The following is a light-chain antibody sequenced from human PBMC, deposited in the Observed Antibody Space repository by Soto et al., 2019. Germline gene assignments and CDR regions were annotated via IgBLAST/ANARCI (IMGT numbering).Light chain of an antibody. CDR1: QSVGSN. Sequence: EMVMTQSPATLSVSPGERATLSCRASQSVGSNLAWYQQQPGQAPRLLIHAASTRATGIPARFSGSGSGTEFTLTISSLQSEDFAVYYCQQYNNWSFGQGTRLEIK. CDR3: QQYNNWS. CDR2: AAS. V-gene: IGKV3-15*01. J-gene: IGKJ5*01.